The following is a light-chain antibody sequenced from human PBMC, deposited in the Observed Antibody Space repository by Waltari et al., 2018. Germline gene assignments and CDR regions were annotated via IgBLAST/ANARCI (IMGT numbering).Light chain of an antibody. J-gene: IGKJ1*01. CDR1: QRVNDN. CDR3: QHYNKWPPWT. CDR2: GVS. Sequence: EVVMTQSPATLSVSPGESVTLSCRASQRVNDNLAWYQQNVGQAPRLLIYGVSSRATGIPARFSGTGSGTDFTLTITSLQAEDFAVYYCQHYNKWPPWTFGQGTKVEFK. V-gene: IGKV3-15*01.